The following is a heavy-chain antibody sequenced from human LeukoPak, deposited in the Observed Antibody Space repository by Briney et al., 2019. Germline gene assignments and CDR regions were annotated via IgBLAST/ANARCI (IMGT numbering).Heavy chain of an antibody. CDR3: ARDRSAKVAYDYVWGSYRYTGWDP. Sequence: PGGSLRLSCAASGFTFSSYSMNWVRQAPGKGLEWVSGINWNGGSTGYADSVKGRFTISRDNAKNSLYLQMNSLRAEDTALYYCARDRSAKVAYDYVWGSYRYTGWDPWGQGTLVTVSS. CDR2: INWNGGST. J-gene: IGHJ5*02. CDR1: GFTFSSYS. V-gene: IGHV3-20*04. D-gene: IGHD3-16*02.